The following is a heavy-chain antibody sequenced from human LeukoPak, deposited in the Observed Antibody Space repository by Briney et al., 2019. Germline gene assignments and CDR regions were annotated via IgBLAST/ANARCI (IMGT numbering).Heavy chain of an antibody. CDR3: AMVRGVLFDY. CDR2: ISAYNGNT. D-gene: IGHD3-10*01. V-gene: IGHV1-18*01. Sequence: VASVKVSCKASGYTFTTYDINWVRQAPGQGLEWMGWISAYNGNTNYAQKLQGRVTMTTDTSTSTAYMELRSLRSDDTAVYYCAMVRGVLFDYWGQGTLVTVSS. CDR1: GYTFTTYD. J-gene: IGHJ4*02.